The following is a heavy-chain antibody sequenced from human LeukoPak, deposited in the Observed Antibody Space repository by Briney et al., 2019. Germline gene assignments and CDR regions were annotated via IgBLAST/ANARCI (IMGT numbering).Heavy chain of an antibody. V-gene: IGHV4-34*01. J-gene: IGHJ4*02. CDR1: GGSFSGYY. CDR2: INHSGST. Sequence: SETLSLTCAVYGGSFSGYYWSWIRQPPGKGLEWIGEINHSGSTNYNPSLKSRVTISVDTSKNQFSLKLSSVTAADTAVYYCARGTLAGCSSTGCYGLDYWGQGTLVTVSS. D-gene: IGHD2-2*01. CDR3: ARGTLAGCSSTGCYGLDY.